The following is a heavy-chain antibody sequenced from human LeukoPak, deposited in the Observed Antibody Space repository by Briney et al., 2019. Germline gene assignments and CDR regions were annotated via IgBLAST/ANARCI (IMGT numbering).Heavy chain of an antibody. CDR1: GFTVSSNY. J-gene: IGHJ6*03. Sequence: GGSLRLSCAASGFTVSSNYMSWVRQAPGKGLEWVTVIYSGGSTYYADSVKGRFAISRDNSKNTLYLQMNSLRAEDTAVYYCASGSGSYRTPYYYMDVWGTGTTVTVSS. CDR2: IYSGGST. CDR3: ASGSGSYRTPYYYMDV. V-gene: IGHV3-53*01. D-gene: IGHD3-10*01.